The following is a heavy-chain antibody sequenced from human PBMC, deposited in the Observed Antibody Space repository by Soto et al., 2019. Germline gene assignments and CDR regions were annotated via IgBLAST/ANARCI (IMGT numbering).Heavy chain of an antibody. Sequence: QVHLQQWGAGLLKPSETLSLTCGVYGGSFGTSYWAWVRQSPEKGLERLGEINHTGDANYNPSLKMRVTISLDMSENQFSLKLTPVAAADTAVYYCARVTRFPDAFDIWGQGTPVIVSS. J-gene: IGHJ3*02. CDR2: INHTGDA. CDR3: ARVTRFPDAFDI. CDR1: GGSFGTSY. V-gene: IGHV4-34*01.